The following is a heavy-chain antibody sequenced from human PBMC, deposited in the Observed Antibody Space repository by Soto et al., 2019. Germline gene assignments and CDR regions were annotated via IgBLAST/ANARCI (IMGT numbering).Heavy chain of an antibody. D-gene: IGHD1-1*01. CDR2: ISVFNGYA. Sequence: GASVKVSCKTSGYSFYNSGISWVRQAPGQGLEWMGWISVFNGYAHYAQKFQGRVSMTADTLTSTAYMELRGLRSDDTAMYYCSKNGTSWFASWGQGTQVTVSS. CDR1: GYSFYNSG. V-gene: IGHV1-18*01. J-gene: IGHJ5*01. CDR3: SKNGTSWFAS.